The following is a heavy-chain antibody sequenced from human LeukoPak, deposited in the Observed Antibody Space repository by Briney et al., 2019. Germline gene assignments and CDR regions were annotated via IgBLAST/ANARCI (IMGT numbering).Heavy chain of an antibody. J-gene: IGHJ4*02. CDR2: IWYDGSNK. Sequence: PGRSLRLSCAASGFTFSSYGVHWVRQAPGKGLEWVAVIWYDGSNKYYADSVKGRFTISRDNSKNTLYLQMNSLRAEDTAVYYYAKPIVGATSFDYWGQGTLVTASS. D-gene: IGHD1-26*01. CDR1: GFTFSSYG. CDR3: AKPIVGATSFDY. V-gene: IGHV3-33*06.